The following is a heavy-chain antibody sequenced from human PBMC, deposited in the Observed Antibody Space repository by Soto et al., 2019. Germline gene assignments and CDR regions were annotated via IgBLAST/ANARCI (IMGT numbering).Heavy chain of an antibody. CDR2: IKKDGGGE. CDR3: ARDRTVPGSSRRGLPGKLRQGLSHNYFHF. J-gene: IGHJ4*02. CDR1: GFTFSDYW. V-gene: IGHV3-7*03. Sequence: PGGSLRLSCAGSGFTFSDYWMNWVRQAPGKGLEWVANIKKDGGGELYVDSVKGRFTISRDNAKNSLFLQMNSLRAEDTAVYYCARDRTVPGSSRRGLPGKLRQGLSHNYFHFWGQGSPVTVSS. D-gene: IGHD3-10*01.